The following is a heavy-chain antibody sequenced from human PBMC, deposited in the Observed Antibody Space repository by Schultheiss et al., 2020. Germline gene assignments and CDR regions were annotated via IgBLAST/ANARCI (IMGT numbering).Heavy chain of an antibody. Sequence: GESLKISCAASGFTFSDHYMDWVRQAPGKGLEWVGRTRNKANSYTTEYAASVKGRFTISRDDSKSIAYLQMNSLKTEDTAVYYCTRAYSSSELVDYWGQGTLVTVSS. D-gene: IGHD6-6*01. CDR2: TRNKANSYTT. J-gene: IGHJ4*02. CDR1: GFTFSDHY. CDR3: TRAYSSSELVDY. V-gene: IGHV3-72*01.